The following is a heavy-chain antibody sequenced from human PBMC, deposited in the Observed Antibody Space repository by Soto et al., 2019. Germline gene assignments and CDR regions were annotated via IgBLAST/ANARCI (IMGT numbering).Heavy chain of an antibody. CDR3: ARGHSSSPNYYYYGMDV. V-gene: IGHV4-34*01. CDR1: GGSFGGYY. D-gene: IGHD6-13*01. Sequence: SETLSLTCAVYGGSFGGYYWSWIRQPPGKGLEWIGEINHSGSTNYNPSLKSRVTISVDTSKNQFSLKLSSVTAADTAVYYCARGHSSSPNYYYYGMDVWGQGTTVTVSS. CDR2: INHSGST. J-gene: IGHJ6*02.